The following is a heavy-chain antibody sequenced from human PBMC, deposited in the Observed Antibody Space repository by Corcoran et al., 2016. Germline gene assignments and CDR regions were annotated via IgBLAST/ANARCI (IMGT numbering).Heavy chain of an antibody. CDR2: VKSKAVGGAI. Sequence: EEQLVESGGGLVEPGGSLRLSCAASGFIFSNAWMNWVRQAPGKGLEWVARVKSKAVGGAIEYSAPVRGRFTISRDDSKNRLDLQLNSLRSEDTAVYYCTTNRGCWAFGTWGQGTMVTVSS. V-gene: IGHV3-15*07. D-gene: IGHD3-16*01. CDR3: TTNRGCWAFGT. CDR1: GFIFSNAW. J-gene: IGHJ3*01.